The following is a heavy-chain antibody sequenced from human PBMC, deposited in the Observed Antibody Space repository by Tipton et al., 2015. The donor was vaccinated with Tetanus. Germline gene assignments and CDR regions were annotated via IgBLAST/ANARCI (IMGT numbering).Heavy chain of an antibody. CDR3: ARGPKHWLTAGQVY. D-gene: IGHD6-19*01. CDR2: IHQSGST. CDR1: GGSISSGNW. J-gene: IGHJ4*02. V-gene: IGHV4-4*02. Sequence: TLSLTCAVSGGSISSGNWWSWVRQSPGKGLEWIGEIHQSGSTSYNPSLKSRVSMSVDKSKNQFSLQLSSVTAADMATYYRARGPKHWLTAGQVYWGQGTLVTISS.